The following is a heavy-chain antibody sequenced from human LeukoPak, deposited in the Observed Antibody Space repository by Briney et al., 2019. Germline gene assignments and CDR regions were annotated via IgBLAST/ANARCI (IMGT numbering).Heavy chain of an antibody. CDR1: GFTVSSNY. V-gene: IGHV3-66*01. CDR2: IYSGGST. J-gene: IGHJ4*02. Sequence: PGGSLRLSCAASGFTVSSNYMSWVRQAPGKGLEWVSVIYSGGSTYYADSVKGRFTISRDNSKNTLYLQMNSLRAEDTAVYYCAKGLDYDSSGYYNYGYWGQGTLVTVSS. CDR3: AKGLDYDSSGYYNYGY. D-gene: IGHD3-22*01.